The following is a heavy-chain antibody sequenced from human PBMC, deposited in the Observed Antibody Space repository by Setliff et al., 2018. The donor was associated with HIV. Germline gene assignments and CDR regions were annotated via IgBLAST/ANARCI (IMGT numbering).Heavy chain of an antibody. J-gene: IGHJ4*02. D-gene: IGHD6-13*01. CDR3: ARSPGIAAAAFFDY. Sequence: GGSLRLSCAASGFTFRSYWMHWVRQAPGRGLMWVSRIKSDGTSTNYVDSVKGRFTNSRDNPKNSLYLQMNSLRAEDTDVDYSARSPGIAAAAFFDYWGQGTLVTVSS. CDR1: GFTFRSYW. V-gene: IGHV3-74*01. CDR2: IKSDGTST.